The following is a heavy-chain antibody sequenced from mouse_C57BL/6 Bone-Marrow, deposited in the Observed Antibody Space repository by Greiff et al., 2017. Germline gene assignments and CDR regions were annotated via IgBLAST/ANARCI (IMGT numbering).Heavy chain of an antibody. CDR1: GFNIKDAY. CDR2: IDPENGDT. J-gene: IGHJ1*03. CDR3: TPITTEYFDV. D-gene: IGHD1-2*01. Sequence: EVQLQQSGAELVRPGASVKLSCTASGFNIKDAYMHWVKQRPEPGLAWIGWIDPENGDTEYASKFQGKATITADTSSNTAYLQLSSLTSEDTAVYYCTPITTEYFDVWGTGTTVTVSS. V-gene: IGHV14-4*01.